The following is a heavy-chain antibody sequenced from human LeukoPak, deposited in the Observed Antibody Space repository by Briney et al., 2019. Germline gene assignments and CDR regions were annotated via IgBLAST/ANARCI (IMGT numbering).Heavy chain of an antibody. Sequence: GGSLRLSCAASGFTFSSYVMYWVRQAPGKGLEWVSSLSGNSGSTNYADSVKGRFTVSRDNSKNTLYLQMNSLRAGDTAVYYCAKGGSDSNYYYYGMDVWGQGTTVTVSS. CDR1: GFTFSSYV. CDR2: LSGNSGST. D-gene: IGHD2-15*01. V-gene: IGHV3-23*01. J-gene: IGHJ6*02. CDR3: AKGGSDSNYYYYGMDV.